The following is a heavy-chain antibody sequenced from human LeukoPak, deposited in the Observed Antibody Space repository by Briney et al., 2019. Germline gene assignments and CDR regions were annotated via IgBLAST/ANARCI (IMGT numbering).Heavy chain of an antibody. CDR2: INPNSGGT. J-gene: IGHJ4*02. V-gene: IGHV1-2*02. CDR1: GYTFTGYY. D-gene: IGHD1-26*01. CDR3: ARGRGIRGYYFDY. Sequence: GASVKVSCKASGYTFTGYYMHWVRQAPRQGLEWMGWINPNSGGTNYAQKFQGRVTMTRDTPISTAYMELSRLRSDDTAVYYCARGRGIRGYYFDYWGQGTLVTVSS.